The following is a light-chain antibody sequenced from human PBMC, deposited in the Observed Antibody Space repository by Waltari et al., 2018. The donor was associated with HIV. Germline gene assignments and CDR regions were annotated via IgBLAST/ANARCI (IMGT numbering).Light chain of an antibody. CDR3: MQALQTPYT. J-gene: IGKJ2*01. V-gene: IGKV2-28*01. Sequence: DIVMTQSPLSLPVTPGEPASISCRSSQSPLHSSGYHYLDWFLQKPGQSPQVLIYVASNRASGVPDRFSGSGSGIDFTLKISRVEADDVGVYYCMQALQTPYTFGRGTKLEIK. CDR2: VAS. CDR1: QSPLHSSGYHY.